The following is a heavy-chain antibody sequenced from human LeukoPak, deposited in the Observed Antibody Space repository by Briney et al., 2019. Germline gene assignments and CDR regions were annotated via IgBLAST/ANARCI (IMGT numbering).Heavy chain of an antibody. CDR1: GGXISSYY. CDR2: IYTSGST. CDR3: ARVYGDILTGFDAFDI. D-gene: IGHD3-9*01. J-gene: IGHJ3*02. Sequence: SETLSLTCTVSGGXISSYYCSWIRQPAGKGLEWIGRIYTSGSTNYNPSLKSRVTMSVDTSKNQFSLKLSSVTAADTAVYYCARVYGDILTGFDAFDIWGQGRMVTVSS. V-gene: IGHV4-4*07.